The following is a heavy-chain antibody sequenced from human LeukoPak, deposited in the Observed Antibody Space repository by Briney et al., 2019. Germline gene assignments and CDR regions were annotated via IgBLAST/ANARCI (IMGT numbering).Heavy chain of an antibody. CDR1: TAALLSLS. V-gene: IGHV3-23*01. CDR3: AKVRYMNSWYREIDY. Sequence: PGGSLRLSCSAVTAALLSLSVTRGVQAPGKGLSRFASISGSGVSTYHADSLKGRFTISRDNSRNTLYLQMNSLRAEDTAVFYCAKVRYMNSWYREIDYWGQGTLVTVSS. D-gene: IGHD6-13*01. J-gene: IGHJ4*02. CDR2: ISGSGVST.